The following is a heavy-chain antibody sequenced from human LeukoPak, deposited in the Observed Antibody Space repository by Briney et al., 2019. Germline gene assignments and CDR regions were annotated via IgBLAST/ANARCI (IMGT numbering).Heavy chain of an antibody. CDR2: IRSKANSYAT. CDR3: TRSPRFYSSGYD. V-gene: IGHV3-73*01. Sequence: PGGSLRLSCAASGFTFSGSAMHWVRQASGKGLEWVGRIRSKANSYATGYAASVKGRFTISRDDSKNTAYLQMNSLKTEDTAVYYCTRSPRFYSSGYDWGQGTLVTVSS. CDR1: GFTFSGSA. D-gene: IGHD6-19*01. J-gene: IGHJ4*02.